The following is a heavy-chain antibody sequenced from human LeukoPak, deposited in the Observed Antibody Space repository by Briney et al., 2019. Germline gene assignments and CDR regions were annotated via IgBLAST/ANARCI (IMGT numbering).Heavy chain of an antibody. J-gene: IGHJ4*02. D-gene: IGHD3-22*01. CDR2: ISGSGGST. CDR3: AKHQRGYYDSPHD. V-gene: IGHV3-23*01. CDR1: GFTFSSYA. Sequence: PGGSLRLSCAASGFTFSSYAMSWVRQAPGKGLEWVSAISGSGGSTYYADSVKGRFTISRDNSKNTLYLQRTSLSAEDTAVYYCAKHQRGYYDSPHDWGQGTLVTVSS.